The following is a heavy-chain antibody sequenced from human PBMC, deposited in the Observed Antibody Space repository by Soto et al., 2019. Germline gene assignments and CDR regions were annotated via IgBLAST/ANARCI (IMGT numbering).Heavy chain of an antibody. CDR1: GFSVSRNY. D-gene: IGHD4-4*01. V-gene: IGHV3-53*04. J-gene: IGHJ4*02. Sequence: EVQLEESGGGLVQPGGSLRLSCVVSGFSVSRNYMSWVRQAPGKGLEWVSVIYSGGSTYYADSVKRRFTISRHNSKNTLYIQMNSLRAEDTAVYYCARGGNRNYYWGQGTLVTVSS. CDR2: IYSGGST. CDR3: ARGGNRNYY.